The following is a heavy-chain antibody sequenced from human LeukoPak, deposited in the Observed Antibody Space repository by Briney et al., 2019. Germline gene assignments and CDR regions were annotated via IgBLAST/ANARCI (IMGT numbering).Heavy chain of an antibody. D-gene: IGHD4-17*01. CDR3: ATGLYGDHDY. J-gene: IGHJ4*02. CDR2: INHSGST. V-gene: IGHV4-39*07. Sequence: SETLSLTCTVSGGSISSSSYYWGWIRQPPGKGLEWIGEINHSGSTNYNPSLKSRVTISVDTSKNQFSLKLSSVTAADRAVYYCATGLYGDHDYWGQGTLVTVSS. CDR1: GGSISSSSYY.